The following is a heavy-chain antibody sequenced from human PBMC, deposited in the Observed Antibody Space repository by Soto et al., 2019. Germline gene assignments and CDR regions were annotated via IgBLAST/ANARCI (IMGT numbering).Heavy chain of an antibody. CDR2: IYPGDSDA. D-gene: IGHD6-19*01. V-gene: IGHV5-51*01. CDR1: GYIFTNYW. J-gene: IGHJ3*02. Sequence: PGGSLKISCKGSGYIFTNYWIGWVRQMPGKGLEWMGIIYPGDSDARYSPSFAGQVTISVDKSITTAYLHWSSLEASDSAVYYCARQGDMAATPADAFDIWGQGTLVTVSS. CDR3: ARQGDMAATPADAFDI.